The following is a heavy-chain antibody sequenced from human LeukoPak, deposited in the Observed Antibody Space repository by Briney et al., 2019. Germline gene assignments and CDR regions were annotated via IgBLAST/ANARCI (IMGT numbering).Heavy chain of an antibody. Sequence: SETLSLTCTVSGGSISSGSYYWSWIRQPPGKGLEWIGEINHSGSTNYNPSLKSRVTISVDTSKNQFSLKLSSVTAADTAVYYCARGPQGTWIQLWKFDYWGQGTLVTVSS. V-gene: IGHV4-39*07. CDR3: ARGPQGTWIQLWKFDY. CDR2: INHSGST. J-gene: IGHJ4*02. CDR1: GGSISSGSYY. D-gene: IGHD5-18*01.